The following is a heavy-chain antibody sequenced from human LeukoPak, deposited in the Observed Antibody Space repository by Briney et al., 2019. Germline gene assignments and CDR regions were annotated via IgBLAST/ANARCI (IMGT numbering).Heavy chain of an antibody. CDR1: GFTFSNYA. CDR3: AKYGSGSYYNGLY. V-gene: IGHV3-23*01. Sequence: PGGSLRLSCAASGFTFSNYAMTWVRQAPGKGLQWVATISVSGGSTYYADSVKGRFTISRDSSKSTLDLQMNSLRDEDTAVYYCAKYGSGSYYNGLYWGQGTLVTVSS. J-gene: IGHJ4*02. CDR2: ISVSGGST. D-gene: IGHD3-10*01.